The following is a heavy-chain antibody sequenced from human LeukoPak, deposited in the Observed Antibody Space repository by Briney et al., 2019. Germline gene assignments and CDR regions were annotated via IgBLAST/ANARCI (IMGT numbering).Heavy chain of an antibody. CDR2: IYYSGST. V-gene: IGHV4-39*01. J-gene: IGHJ5*02. CDR1: GGSISSSSYY. CDR3: ARLTYHAPAGFDP. Sequence: SETLSLTCTVSGGSISSSSYYWGWIRQPPGKGLEWIGSIYYSGSTYYNPSLKSRVTISVDTSKNQFSLKLSSVTAADTAVYYCARLTYHAPAGFDPWGQGTLVTVSS.